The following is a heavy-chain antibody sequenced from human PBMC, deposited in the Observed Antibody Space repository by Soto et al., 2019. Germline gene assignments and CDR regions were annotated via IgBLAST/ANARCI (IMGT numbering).Heavy chain of an antibody. Sequence: LVQSGAEAKKPGTSVKVSCKASGYTFSTSTISWVRQATGQGLEWLGWIKAYRGNTKYAPKLQGRGTMTTDTSTSTAYLELRSLTIDVSAMYYCAIANYGDEEYWGQGTLVTVSS. CDR3: AIANYGDEEY. J-gene: IGHJ4*02. V-gene: IGHV1-18*04. CDR2: IKAYRGNT. CDR1: GYTFSTST. D-gene: IGHD4-17*01.